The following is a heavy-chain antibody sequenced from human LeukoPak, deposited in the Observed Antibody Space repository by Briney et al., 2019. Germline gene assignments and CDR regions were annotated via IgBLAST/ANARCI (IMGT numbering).Heavy chain of an antibody. Sequence: PGGSLRLSCAASGFTFGDYGMSWVRQAPGKGLEWVSAIYWSGGSTTYADSVKGRFTISRDNSKNTLYLQMNSLRAEDTAVYYCARERGPGPEYDFWSGYLFRGGPIDYWGQGTLVTVSS. D-gene: IGHD3-3*01. J-gene: IGHJ4*02. CDR1: GFTFGDYG. CDR2: IYWSGGST. CDR3: ARERGPGPEYDFWSGYLFRGGPIDY. V-gene: IGHV3-20*04.